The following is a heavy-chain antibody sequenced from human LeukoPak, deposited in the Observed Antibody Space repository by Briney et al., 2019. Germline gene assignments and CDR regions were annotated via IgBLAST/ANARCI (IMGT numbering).Heavy chain of an antibody. CDR3: ARGGYCSSTSCYHVDWFDP. CDR1: GGTFSSYA. J-gene: IGHJ5*02. V-gene: IGHV1-69*01. CDR2: IIPIFGTA. Sequence: GSSVKVSCKASGGTFSSYAISWVRQAPGQGLEWMGGIIPIFGTANYAQKFQGRVTITADESPSTAYMELSSLRSEDTAVYYCARGGYCSSTSCYHVDWFDPWGQGTLVTVSS. D-gene: IGHD2-2*01.